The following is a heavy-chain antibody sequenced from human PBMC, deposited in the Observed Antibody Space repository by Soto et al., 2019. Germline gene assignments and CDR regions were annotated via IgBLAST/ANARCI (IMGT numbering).Heavy chain of an antibody. CDR1: GFTFSIYA. D-gene: IGHD4-4*01. J-gene: IGHJ6*02. V-gene: IGHV3-23*01. CDR3: ATTYSMDV. Sequence: EVQLLESGGGLVQPGGSLILSCAASGFTFSIYAMTWVRQAPGKGLEWVSAISGSGGSTYYADSVKGRFTISRDNSKNTLYLQMSSLRPEDTAVYYCATTYSMDVWGRGTTVTVSS. CDR2: ISGSGGST.